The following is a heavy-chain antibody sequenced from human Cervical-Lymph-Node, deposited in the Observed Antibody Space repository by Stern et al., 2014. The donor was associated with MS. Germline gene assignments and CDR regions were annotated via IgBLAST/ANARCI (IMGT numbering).Heavy chain of an antibody. CDR2: IHYSGTT. J-gene: IGHJ4*02. Sequence: VQLVESGPGLVKPSQTLSLTCNVSGDSITRGGTYWSWIRQHPEKGLEWIGYIHYSGTTYYSPSLKSRVTISLDTSKNQFSLKLTSVTAADTAVYYCARRFGGNSHFDYWGQGTLATVSS. V-gene: IGHV4-31*03. D-gene: IGHD4-23*01. CDR3: ARRFGGNSHFDY. CDR1: GDSITRGGTY.